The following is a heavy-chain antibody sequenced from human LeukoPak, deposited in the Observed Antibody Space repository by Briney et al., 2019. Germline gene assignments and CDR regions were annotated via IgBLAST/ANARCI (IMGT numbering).Heavy chain of an antibody. CDR3: ARGDFWSGYRAFDI. CDR2: IYTSGST. D-gene: IGHD3-3*01. V-gene: IGHV4-4*07. J-gene: IGHJ3*02. Sequence: PSETLSLTCTVSGGSISSYYWNWIRQSAGKGLEWIGRIYTSGSTNYNPSLKSRVTMSVDTSKNQFSLTVSSVPAAATAVYYCARGDFWSGYRAFDIWGQGTRVTVSS. CDR1: GGSISSYY.